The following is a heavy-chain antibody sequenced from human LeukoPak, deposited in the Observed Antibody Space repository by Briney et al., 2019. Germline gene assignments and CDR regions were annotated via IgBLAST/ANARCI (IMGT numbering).Heavy chain of an antibody. V-gene: IGHV1-2*04. J-gene: IGHJ6*02. Sequence: ASVKVSCKASGYTFTGYYMHWVRQAPGQGLEWMGWINPNSGGTNYAQKFQGWVTMTRDTSISTAYMELSRLRSDDTAVYYCARERITIFGVVYYCYYGMDVWGQGTTVTVSS. CDR2: INPNSGGT. CDR3: ARERITIFGVVYYCYYGMDV. D-gene: IGHD3-3*01. CDR1: GYTFTGYY.